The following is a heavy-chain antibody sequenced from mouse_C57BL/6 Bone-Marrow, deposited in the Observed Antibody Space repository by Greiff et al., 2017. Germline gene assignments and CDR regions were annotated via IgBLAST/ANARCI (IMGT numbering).Heavy chain of an antibody. CDR2: IDPSDSYT. Sequence: QVQLQQPGAELVKPGASVKLSCKASGYTFTSYWMQWVKQRPGQGLEWIGEIDPSDSYTNYNQKFKGKATLTVDTSSSTAYMQLSSLTSEDSAVYYCASQTGTDFDYWGQGTTLIVSS. J-gene: IGHJ2*01. CDR3: ASQTGTDFDY. CDR1: GYTFTSYW. V-gene: IGHV1-50*01. D-gene: IGHD4-1*01.